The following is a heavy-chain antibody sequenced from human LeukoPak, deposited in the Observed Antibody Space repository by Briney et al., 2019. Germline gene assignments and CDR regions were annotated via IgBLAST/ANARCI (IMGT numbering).Heavy chain of an antibody. CDR1: GFTFSSYS. Sequence: GGSLRLSCAASGFTFSSYSMNWVRQAPGKGLEWVSSISSSSSYIYYADSVKGRFTISRDNAKNSLYLQMNSLRAEDTAVYYCARDAGYYYGSGGSSDYWGQGTLVTVSS. J-gene: IGHJ4*02. CDR3: ARDAGYYYGSGGSSDY. CDR2: ISSSSSYI. V-gene: IGHV3-21*01. D-gene: IGHD3-10*01.